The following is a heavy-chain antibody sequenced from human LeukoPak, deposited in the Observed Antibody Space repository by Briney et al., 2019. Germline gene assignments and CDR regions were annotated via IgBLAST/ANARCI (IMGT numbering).Heavy chain of an antibody. V-gene: IGHV4-39*07. J-gene: IGHJ4*02. D-gene: IGHD6-13*01. Sequence: SETLSLTCTVSGGSISSGDYYWSWIRQPPGKGLEWIGEIYHSGSTNYNPSLKSRVTISVDKSKNQFSLKLSSVTAADTAVYYCARDLLWGSSFRAFDYWGQGTLVTVSS. CDR1: GGSISSGDYY. CDR2: IYHSGST. CDR3: ARDLLWGSSFRAFDY.